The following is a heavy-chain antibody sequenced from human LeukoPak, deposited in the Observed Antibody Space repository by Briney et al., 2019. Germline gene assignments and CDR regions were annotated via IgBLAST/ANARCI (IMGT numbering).Heavy chain of an antibody. Sequence: SETLSLTCAVYGGSFSGYYWSWIRQPPGKGLEWIGEINHSGSTNYNPSLKSRVTISVDTSKNQFSLELSSVTAADTAVYYCASRDVDIVATTTKFDYWGQGTLVTVSS. CDR2: INHSGST. D-gene: IGHD5-12*01. CDR3: ASRDVDIVATTTKFDY. J-gene: IGHJ4*02. V-gene: IGHV4-34*01. CDR1: GGSFSGYY.